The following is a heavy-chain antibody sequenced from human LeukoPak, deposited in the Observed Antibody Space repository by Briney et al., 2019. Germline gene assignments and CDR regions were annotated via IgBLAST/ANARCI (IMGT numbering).Heavy chain of an antibody. D-gene: IGHD3-3*01. Sequence: GVSLRLSCAASGLTFSSYSMNWVRQAPGKGLEWVSSISSSSSYVYYADSVKGRFTISRDNAKNSLYLQMNSLRAEDTAVYYCARGDYDFWSGYANYYYYYYMDVWGKGTTVTVSS. CDR3: ARGDYDFWSGYANYYYYYYMDV. CDR2: ISSSSSYV. J-gene: IGHJ6*03. CDR1: GLTFSSYS. V-gene: IGHV3-21*01.